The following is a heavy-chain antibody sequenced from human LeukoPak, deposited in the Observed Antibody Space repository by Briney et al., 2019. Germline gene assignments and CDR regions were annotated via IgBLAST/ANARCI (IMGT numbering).Heavy chain of an antibody. CDR1: GYTFTSYD. J-gene: IGHJ6*03. CDR3: ARDEPGIAAAAGYYYMDV. Sequence: ASVKVSCKASGYTFTSYDINWVRQATGQGLEWMGWMNPNSGNTGYAQKFQGRVTITRNTSISTAYMELSSLRSEDTAVYYCARDEPGIAAAAGYYYMDVWGKGTTVTVSS. D-gene: IGHD6-13*01. V-gene: IGHV1-8*03. CDR2: MNPNSGNT.